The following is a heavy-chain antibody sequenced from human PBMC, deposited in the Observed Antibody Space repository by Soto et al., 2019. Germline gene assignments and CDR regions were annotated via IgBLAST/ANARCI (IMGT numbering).Heavy chain of an antibody. Sequence: LSLTCSVSGDSISTVDYFWAWIRQPPGQALEYIGYIYKSATTYYNPSFESRVAISLDTSKSQFSLNVTSVTAADTAVYFCARGRYCLTGRCFPNWFDSWGQGTLVTSPQ. CDR2: IYKSATT. D-gene: IGHD2-15*01. CDR1: GDSISTVDYF. CDR3: ARGRYCLTGRCFPNWFDS. J-gene: IGHJ5*01. V-gene: IGHV4-30-4*08.